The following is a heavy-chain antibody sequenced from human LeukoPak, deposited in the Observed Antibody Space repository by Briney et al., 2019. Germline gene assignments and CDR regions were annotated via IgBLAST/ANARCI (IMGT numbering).Heavy chain of an antibody. D-gene: IGHD6-19*01. Sequence: PGGSLRLSCAASGFTFSSYVMHWVRQAPGKGLEWVAVIWYDGSNKYYADSVKGRFTISRDNSKNTLYLQMNSLRAEDTAVYYCAKDKLVAGTVGYYIDYWGQGTLVTVSS. V-gene: IGHV3-33*06. J-gene: IGHJ4*02. CDR1: GFTFSSYV. CDR3: AKDKLVAGTVGYYIDY. CDR2: IWYDGSNK.